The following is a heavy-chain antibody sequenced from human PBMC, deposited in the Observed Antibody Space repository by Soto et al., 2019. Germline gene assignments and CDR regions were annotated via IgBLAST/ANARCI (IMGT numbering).Heavy chain of an antibody. CDR2: IYYSGST. CDR3: ARRTVTTGGYFDY. V-gene: IGHV4-61*01. J-gene: IGHJ4*02. Sequence: QVQLQESGPGLVKPSETLSLTCTVSGGSVSSGNYYWNWIRQPPGKGLEWIGYIYYSGSTKYNPSLKSRVTISGDTSKNQFSLKLSSVTAADTAVYYCARRTVTTGGYFDYWGQGTLVTVSS. CDR1: GGSVSSGNYY. D-gene: IGHD4-17*01.